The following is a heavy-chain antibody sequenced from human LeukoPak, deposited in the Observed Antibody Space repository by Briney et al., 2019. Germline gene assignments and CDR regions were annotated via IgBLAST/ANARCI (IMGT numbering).Heavy chain of an antibody. CDR3: ARGRRGSQRAFDI. CDR2: INHSGST. D-gene: IGHD1-14*01. J-gene: IGHJ3*02. Sequence: PSETLSLTCAVYGGSFSGYYWSWIRQPPGKGLEWIGEINHSGSTNYNPSLKSRVTISVDTSKNQFSLKLSSVTAADTAVYYCARGRRGSQRAFDIWGQGTMVTVSS. V-gene: IGHV4-34*01. CDR1: GGSFSGYY.